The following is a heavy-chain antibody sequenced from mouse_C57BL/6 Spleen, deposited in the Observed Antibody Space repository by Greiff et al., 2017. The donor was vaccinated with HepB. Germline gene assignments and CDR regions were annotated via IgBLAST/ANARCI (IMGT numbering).Heavy chain of an antibody. Sequence: VQLQQSGAELVRPGASVKLSCTASGFNIKDDYMHWVKQRPEQGLEWIGWIDPENGDTEYASKFQGKATITADTSSNTAYLQLSSLTSEDTAVYYCTRPPREFAYWGQGTLVTVSA. CDR3: TRPPREFAY. CDR2: IDPENGDT. J-gene: IGHJ3*01. V-gene: IGHV14-4*01. CDR1: GFNIKDDY.